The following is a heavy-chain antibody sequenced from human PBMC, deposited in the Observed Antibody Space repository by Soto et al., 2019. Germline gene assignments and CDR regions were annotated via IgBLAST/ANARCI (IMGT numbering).Heavy chain of an antibody. CDR1: GFTFSSYA. Sequence: GGSLRLSCAASGFTFSSYAMSWVRQAPGKGLEWVSAISGSGGSTYYADSVKGGFTISRENSNNTLYLQMNSLRAEDTAVYYCAKDQSDVTIFGVVISFDYWGQGTLVTVSS. J-gene: IGHJ4*02. CDR2: ISGSGGST. V-gene: IGHV3-23*01. CDR3: AKDQSDVTIFGVVISFDY. D-gene: IGHD3-3*01.